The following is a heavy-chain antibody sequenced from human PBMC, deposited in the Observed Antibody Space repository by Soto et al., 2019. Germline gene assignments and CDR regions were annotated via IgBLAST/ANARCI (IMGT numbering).Heavy chain of an antibody. V-gene: IGHV3-48*03. D-gene: IGHD3-16*02. CDR2: IDSSGSTI. Sequence: GGSLRLSCAASGFTFSNYEMIWVRQAPGKGLEWVSYIDSSGSTIYYADSVKGRFTISRDNAKNSLYLQLNSLRAEDTAVYFCARVSQSFIEYFQRWGQGTLVTVSS. CDR3: ARVSQSFIEYFQR. CDR1: GFTFSNYE. J-gene: IGHJ1*01.